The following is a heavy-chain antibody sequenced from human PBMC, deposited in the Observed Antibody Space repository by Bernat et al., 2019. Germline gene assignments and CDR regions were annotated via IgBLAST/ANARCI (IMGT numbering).Heavy chain of an antibody. CDR1: GFTFSDYY. CDR2: ISWSSSRM. D-gene: IGHD2-2*01. J-gene: IGHJ4*02. CDR3: AKGNEYQVLTHFDC. V-gene: IGHV3-11*01. Sequence: QVQLVESGGGLVKPGGSLRLSCAASGFTFSDYYMSWIRQAPGKGLEWVSGISWSSSRMGYADSVKGRFAISRDNAKNSLYLQMNSLRAEDAALYYCAKGNEYQVLTHFDCWGQGTLVTV.